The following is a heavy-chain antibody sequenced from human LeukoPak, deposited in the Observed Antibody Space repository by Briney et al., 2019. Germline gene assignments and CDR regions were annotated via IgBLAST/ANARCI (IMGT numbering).Heavy chain of an antibody. V-gene: IGHV1-8*01. Sequence: GASVKVSCKASGYTFTSYDINWVRQATGQGLEWMGWMNPNSGNTGYAQKFQGRVTMTRNTSISTAYMELSSLRSEDTAVYYCARRRQYSSGGGMDVWGQGTTVTVSS. CDR2: MNPNSGNT. CDR3: ARRRQYSSGGGMDV. CDR1: GYTFTSYD. D-gene: IGHD6-19*01. J-gene: IGHJ6*02.